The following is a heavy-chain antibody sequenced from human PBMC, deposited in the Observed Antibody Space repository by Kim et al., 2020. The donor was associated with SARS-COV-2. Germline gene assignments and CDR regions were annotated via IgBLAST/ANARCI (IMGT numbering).Heavy chain of an antibody. V-gene: IGHV1-69*04. J-gene: IGHJ6*02. CDR1: GGTFSSYA. D-gene: IGHD6-6*01. CDR3: ARVKKSLAASRYYYYGMDV. CDR2: IIPILGIA. Sequence: SVKVSCKASGGTFSSYAISWVRQAPGQGLEWMGRIIPILGIANYAQKFQGRVTITADKSTSTAYMELSSLRSEDTAVYYCARVKKSLAASRYYYYGMDVWGQGTTVTVSS.